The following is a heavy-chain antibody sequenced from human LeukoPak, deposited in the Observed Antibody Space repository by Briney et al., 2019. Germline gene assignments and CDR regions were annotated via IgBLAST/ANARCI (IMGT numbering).Heavy chain of an antibody. D-gene: IGHD2-21*02. CDR1: GATFSSYA. CDR2: IIPIFGTA. CDR3: ARDDSRGAYCGGDCYYFDY. Sequence: ASVKVSCKASGATFSSYAISWVRQAPGQGLEWRGGIIPIFGTANYAQKFQGRVTITADESTSTAYMELSSLRSEDTAVYYCARDDSRGAYCGGDCYYFDYWGQGTLVTVSS. J-gene: IGHJ4*02. V-gene: IGHV1-69*13.